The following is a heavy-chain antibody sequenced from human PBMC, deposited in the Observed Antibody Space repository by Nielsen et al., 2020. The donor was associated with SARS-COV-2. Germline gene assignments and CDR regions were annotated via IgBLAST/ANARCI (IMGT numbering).Heavy chain of an antibody. CDR2: INSDGSTT. Sequence: GESLKISCAASGFTFSTYWMHWVRQAPGKGLVWVSRINSDGSTTNYADSVKGRFTISRDNAKNTLYLQMNTLRAEDTAVYYCVRAGIPNAFDIWGQGTMVTVPS. CDR1: GFTFSTYW. D-gene: IGHD5-18*01. V-gene: IGHV3-74*01. CDR3: VRAGIPNAFDI. J-gene: IGHJ3*02.